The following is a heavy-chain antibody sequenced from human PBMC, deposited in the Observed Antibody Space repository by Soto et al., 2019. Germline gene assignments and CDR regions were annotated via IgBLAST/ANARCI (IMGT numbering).Heavy chain of an antibody. Sequence: GGSLRLYCAASGFTFSSYAMHWARQAPGKGLEWVALISYDGSDKDYADSVKGRFTISRDNSRNTLFLQMNSLRAEDTAVYYCARDYYKYYDSSGYYRSPAYWGQGTLVTVSS. CDR1: GFTFSSYA. CDR2: ISYDGSDK. J-gene: IGHJ4*02. V-gene: IGHV3-30-3*01. D-gene: IGHD3-22*01. CDR3: ARDYYKYYDSSGYYRSPAY.